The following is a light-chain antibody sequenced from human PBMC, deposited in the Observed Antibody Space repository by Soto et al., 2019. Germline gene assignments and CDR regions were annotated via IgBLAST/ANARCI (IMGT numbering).Light chain of an antibody. V-gene: IGKV1-33*01. J-gene: IGKJ3*01. CDR3: QQYDNLPFT. Sequence: DIQMTQSPSSLSASVGDRVTITCQASQDISNYLNWYQQKPGKAPKLLIYDASNLETGVPSRFSGSGSVTDFTFTISSLQPEDIATYYFQQYDNLPFTFCPGTKVDIK. CDR2: DAS. CDR1: QDISNY.